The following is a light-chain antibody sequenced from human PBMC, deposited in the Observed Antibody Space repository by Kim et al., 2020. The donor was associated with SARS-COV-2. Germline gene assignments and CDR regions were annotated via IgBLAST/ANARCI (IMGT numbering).Light chain of an antibody. Sequence: GQSVTISCTGSSSDIARYDYVSWYQQYPGKAPKLIIYDVTKRPSGVPDRFSGSKSANTASLTVSGLQAEDEADYYCSSYAGSNNGVFGGGTQLTVL. CDR3: SSYAGSNNGV. J-gene: IGLJ2*01. CDR2: DVT. V-gene: IGLV2-8*01. CDR1: SSDIARYDY.